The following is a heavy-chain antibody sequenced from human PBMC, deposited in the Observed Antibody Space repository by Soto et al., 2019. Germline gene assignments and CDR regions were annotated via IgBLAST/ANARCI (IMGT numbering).Heavy chain of an antibody. Sequence: SETLSLTCAVYGGSFSGYYWSWIRQPPGKGLEWIGEINHSGSTNYNPSLKSRVTISVETSKNQFSLKLSSVTAADTAVYYCAGEDGGDYIWGSYRSPFDYWGQGTLVTVSS. D-gene: IGHD3-16*02. CDR2: INHSGST. J-gene: IGHJ4*02. CDR3: AGEDGGDYIWGSYRSPFDY. V-gene: IGHV4-34*01. CDR1: GGSFSGYY.